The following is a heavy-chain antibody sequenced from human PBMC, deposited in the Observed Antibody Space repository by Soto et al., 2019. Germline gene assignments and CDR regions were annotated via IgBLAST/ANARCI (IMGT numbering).Heavy chain of an antibody. CDR3: AKDGSHNFDY. CDR2: MSYDGSNE. CDR1: GFTFSHYA. D-gene: IGHD1-26*01. J-gene: IGHJ4*02. Sequence: QVQLVESGGGVVQHGRSLRLSCAASGFTFSHYAMHWVRQAPGKGLEWVALMSYDGSNEYYADSVKGRFTISRDNSKNTLYLQMNSLRAEDTAVYYCAKDGSHNFDYWSQGTLVTVSS. V-gene: IGHV3-30*18.